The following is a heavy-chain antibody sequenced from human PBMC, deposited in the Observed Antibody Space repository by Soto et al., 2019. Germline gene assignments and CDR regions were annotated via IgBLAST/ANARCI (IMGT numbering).Heavy chain of an antibody. Sequence: ASVKGSCKASGYTFTSYDVSWARQATGQGLEWMGWMNPNSGNTGYAQKFQGRVTMTRNTSISTAYMELSSLRSEDTAVYYCARGRLDYGDYEGDYYYMDVWGKGTTVTVSS. V-gene: IGHV1-8*01. D-gene: IGHD4-17*01. CDR2: MNPNSGNT. CDR3: ARGRLDYGDYEGDYYYMDV. J-gene: IGHJ6*03. CDR1: GYTFTSYD.